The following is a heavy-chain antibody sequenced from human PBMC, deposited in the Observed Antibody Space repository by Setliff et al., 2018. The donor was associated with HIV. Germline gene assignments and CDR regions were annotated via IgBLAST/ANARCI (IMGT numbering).Heavy chain of an antibody. Sequence: PSETLSLTCTVSGGSMNNYYWNWIRQTPGKGLEWIGYIYENAYAHYTVSLRSRVTVSMGTSKNQSSLTLRSVTAADRAVYYCARAQMHRGVVSWSLYYFDYWGQGALVTVSS. CDR1: GGSMNNYY. V-gene: IGHV4-59*01. D-gene: IGHD3-10*01. J-gene: IGHJ4*02. CDR3: ARAQMHRGVVSWSLYYFDY. CDR2: IYENAYA.